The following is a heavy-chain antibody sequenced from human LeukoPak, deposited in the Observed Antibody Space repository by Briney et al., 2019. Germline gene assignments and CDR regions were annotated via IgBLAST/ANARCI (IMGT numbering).Heavy chain of an antibody. V-gene: IGHV1-69*01. CDR1: GGTFSSYA. Sequence: SVKVSCKASGGTFSSYAISWVRQAPGQGLEWMGGIIPILGTANYAQKFQGRVTITADESTSTAYMELSSLRSEDTAVYYCARGVVRGVMSWFDPWGQGTLVTVSS. D-gene: IGHD3-10*01. J-gene: IGHJ5*02. CDR2: IIPILGTA. CDR3: ARGVVRGVMSWFDP.